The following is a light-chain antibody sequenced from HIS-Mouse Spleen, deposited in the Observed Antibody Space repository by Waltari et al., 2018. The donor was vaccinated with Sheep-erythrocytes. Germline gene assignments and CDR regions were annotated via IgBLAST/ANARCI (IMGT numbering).Light chain of an antibody. CDR2: DAS. CDR1: QGISSA. J-gene: IGKJ1*01. V-gene: IGKV1D-13*01. CDR3: QQFNNYPRT. Sequence: AIQLTQSPSSLSASLGDRVTLTCRASQGISSALAWYQQKPGKAPKLLIYDASSLESGVPSRFSGSGSGTDFTLTISSLQPEDFATYYCQQFNNYPRTFGQGTKVEIK.